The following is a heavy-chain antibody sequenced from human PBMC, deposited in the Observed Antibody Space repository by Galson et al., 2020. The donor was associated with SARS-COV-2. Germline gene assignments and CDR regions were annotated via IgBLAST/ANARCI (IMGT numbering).Heavy chain of an antibody. J-gene: IGHJ4*02. D-gene: IGHD4-17*01. CDR3: AAEIPNSRDYVPVDF. V-gene: IGHV3-15*01. CDR1: GFSFSSAW. CDR2: IKSKPDGETT. Sequence: GGYLTLSCEASGFSFSSAWMIWVSQPPGKGPEWVGLIKSKPDGETTDYAAPVKGRFSISRDDSKNTLSLQMNSLKTEDTAVYFCAAEIPNSRDYVPVDFWGQGILVTVSS.